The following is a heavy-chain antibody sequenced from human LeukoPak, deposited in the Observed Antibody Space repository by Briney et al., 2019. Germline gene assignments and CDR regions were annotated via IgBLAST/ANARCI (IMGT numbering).Heavy chain of an antibody. CDR1: GYTFTSYG. V-gene: IGHV1-18*01. CDR2: ISAYNGHT. J-gene: IGHJ4*02. CDR3: ARDKDLGAVAGTFDY. Sequence: GASGKVSCKASGYTFTSYGISWVRQAPGQGLEWMGWISAYNGHTNFAQNLQGRVTMTTDTSTSTAYMELRSLRSDDTAVYYCARDKDLGAVAGTFDYWGQGTLVTVPS. D-gene: IGHD6-19*01.